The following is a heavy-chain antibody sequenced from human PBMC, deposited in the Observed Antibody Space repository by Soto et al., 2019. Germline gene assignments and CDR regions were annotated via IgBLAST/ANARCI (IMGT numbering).Heavy chain of an antibody. CDR1: GFTFSAYT. V-gene: IGHV3-30-3*01. J-gene: IGHJ3*02. Sequence: QVQLVASGGGVVQPGRSLRLSCAASGFTFSAYTMHWVRQPPGKGLEWVAVISYAGNNERYTVPVKGRFTVSRANSKSTLYLQMNSLNSEDTAVYYCARDGYSGRSDGFDIWGQGTMVTVSS. CDR2: ISYAGNNE. CDR3: ARDGYSGRSDGFDI. D-gene: IGHD1-26*01.